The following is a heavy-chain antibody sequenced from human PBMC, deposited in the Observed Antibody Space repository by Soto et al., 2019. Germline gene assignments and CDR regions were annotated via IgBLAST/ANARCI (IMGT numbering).Heavy chain of an antibody. CDR2: ISGSGGST. J-gene: IGHJ6*02. D-gene: IGHD6-6*01. V-gene: IGHV3-23*01. CDR1: GFTFSSYA. CDR3: AKLISSVDYYYGMDV. Sequence: LRLSCAASGFTFSSYAMSWVRQAPGKGLEWVSAISGSGGSTYYADSVKGRFTISRDNSKNTLYLQMNSLRAEDTAVYYCAKLISSVDYYYGMDVWGQGTTVTVSS.